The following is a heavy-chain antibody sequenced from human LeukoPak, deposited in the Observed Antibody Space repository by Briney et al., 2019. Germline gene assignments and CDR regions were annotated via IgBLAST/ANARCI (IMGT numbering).Heavy chain of an antibody. D-gene: IGHD2-2*01. CDR1: GESINSFY. V-gene: IGHV4-4*07. J-gene: IGHJ5*02. CDR3: ARGGSVLDP. CDR2: IYSSGST. Sequence: SETLSLTCTVSGESINSFYWSWIRQPAGKGLEWIGRIYSSGSTNYSPSLKSRVTMSVDTSKNQFSLKLSSVTAADTAVYYCARGGSVLDPWGQGTLVTVSS.